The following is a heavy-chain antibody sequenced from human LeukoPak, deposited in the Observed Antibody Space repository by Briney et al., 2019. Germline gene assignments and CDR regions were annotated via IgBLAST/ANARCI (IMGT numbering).Heavy chain of an antibody. V-gene: IGHV1-24*01. D-gene: IGHD1-26*01. CDR2: FDPEDGET. CDR1: GYTLTELS. J-gene: IGHJ4*02. Sequence: ASVKVSCKVSGYTLTELSMHWVRQAPGKGLEWMGGFDPEDGETIYAQKFQGRVTMTEDTSTDTAYMELSSLRSEDTAVYYCATAPMYSGSYYNPVSFDYWGQGTLVTVSS. CDR3: ATAPMYSGSYYNPVSFDY.